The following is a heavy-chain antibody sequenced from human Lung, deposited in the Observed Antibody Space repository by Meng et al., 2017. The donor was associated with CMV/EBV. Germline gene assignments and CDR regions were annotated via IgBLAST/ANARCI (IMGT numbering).Heavy chain of an antibody. D-gene: IGHD3-22*01. V-gene: IGHV1-2*02. CDR1: GFPLTGYY. Sequence: GFPLTGYYLSWVRQAPGRGLEWMGWIHTNSGGANSAQKFQGRVTMTRDKSTKTAYMELSRLRCDDTAVYYCTRDVGHDSSSYEFDYWGQGTLVTVSS. CDR2: IHTNSGGA. CDR3: TRDVGHDSSSYEFDY. J-gene: IGHJ4*02.